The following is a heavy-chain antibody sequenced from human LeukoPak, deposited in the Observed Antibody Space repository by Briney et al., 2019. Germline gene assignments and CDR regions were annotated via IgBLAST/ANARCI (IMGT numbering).Heavy chain of an antibody. CDR3: ARATRNWLNSIAHNWYFDL. CDR2: IYYSGST. D-gene: IGHD3-9*01. Sequence: SETLSLTCTVSGGSISSYYWSWIRQPPGKGLEWIGYIYYSGSTNYNPSLKSRVTISVDTSKNQFSLKLSSVTAADTAVYYCARATRNWLNSIAHNWYFDLWGRGTLVTVSS. J-gene: IGHJ2*01. V-gene: IGHV4-59*01. CDR1: GGSISSYY.